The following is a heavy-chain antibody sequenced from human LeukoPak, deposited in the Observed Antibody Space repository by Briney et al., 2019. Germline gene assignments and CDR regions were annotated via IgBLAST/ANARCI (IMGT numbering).Heavy chain of an antibody. CDR3: AISSGYYHHSFDY. J-gene: IGHJ4*02. V-gene: IGHV1-24*01. CDR2: FDPEDGET. D-gene: IGHD3-22*01. Sequence: GASVKVSCKVSGYTLTELFMHWVRQAPGKGREWMGGFDPEDGETIYAQKFKGKVTMTEATSTDTAYMELSSLRSEDAAVYYCAISSGYYHHSFDYWGQGTLVTVSS. CDR1: GYTLTELF.